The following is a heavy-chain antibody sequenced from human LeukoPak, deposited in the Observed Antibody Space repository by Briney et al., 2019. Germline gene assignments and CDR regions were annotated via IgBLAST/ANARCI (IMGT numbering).Heavy chain of an antibody. V-gene: IGHV3-74*01. CDR3: ARAPSEIGGYYPEYFRH. Sequence: PGGSLRLSCAAAGFTFSHYWMHWVRQAPGKGLVWVTRIKSDGRTNYADSVKGRFTISRDNAKNTVSLQMNSLRAEDTGVYYCARAPSEIGGYYPEYFRHWGQGTLVTVSS. D-gene: IGHD3-22*01. J-gene: IGHJ1*01. CDR2: IKSDGRT. CDR1: GFTFSHYW.